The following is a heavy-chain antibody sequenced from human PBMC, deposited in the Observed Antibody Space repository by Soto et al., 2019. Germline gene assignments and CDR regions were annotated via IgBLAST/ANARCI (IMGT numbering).Heavy chain of an antibody. CDR2: IYYSGST. Sequence: SETLSLTCIVSGGSISSYYWSWIRQPPGKGLEWIGYIYYSGSTNYNPSLKSRVTISVDTSKNQFSLKLSSVTAADTAVYYCARVLRYFDWLPRDYYGMDVWGQGTTVTVSS. CDR3: ARVLRYFDWLPRDYYGMDV. CDR1: GGSISSYY. J-gene: IGHJ6*02. D-gene: IGHD3-9*01. V-gene: IGHV4-59*01.